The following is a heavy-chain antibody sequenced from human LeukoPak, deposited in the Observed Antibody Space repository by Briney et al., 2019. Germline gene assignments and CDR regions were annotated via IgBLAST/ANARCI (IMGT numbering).Heavy chain of an antibody. CDR1: GYTFTSYD. V-gene: IGHV1-8*03. CDR3: ARDLVVVPAAPEVFGVVIPYYYYMDV. D-gene: IGHD2-2*01. Sequence: ASVKVSCKASGYTFTSYDINWVRQATGQGLEWMGWMNPNSGNTGYAQKFQGRVTITADESTSTAYMELSSLRSEDTAVYYCARDLVVVPAAPEVFGVVIPYYYYMDVWGKGTTVTVSS. J-gene: IGHJ6*03. CDR2: MNPNSGNT.